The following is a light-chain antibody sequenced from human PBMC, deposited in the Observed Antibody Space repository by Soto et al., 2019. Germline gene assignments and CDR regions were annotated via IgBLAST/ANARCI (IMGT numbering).Light chain of an antibody. CDR3: QQRSNWPPT. CDR2: GAS. CDR1: QSVSSSY. V-gene: IGKV3D-20*02. Sequence: IGFKQSPGTVSLSTGERATLSCRASQSVSSSYLAWYQQKPGQAPRLLIYGASSRATGIPDRFSGSGSGTDFTLTISRLEPEDFAVYYCQQRSNWPPTFGQGTKVDIK. J-gene: IGKJ1*01.